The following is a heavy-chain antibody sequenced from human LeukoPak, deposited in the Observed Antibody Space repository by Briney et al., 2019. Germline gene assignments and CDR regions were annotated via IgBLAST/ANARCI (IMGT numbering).Heavy chain of an antibody. CDR1: GFTFSSYA. J-gene: IGHJ6*02. Sequence: GGSLRLSCAASGFTFSSYAMNWVRQAPGKGLEWVSGISGNGDTTYYADSVKGRFTISRDNSKNTLYLQMNSLRAEDAAVYYCAKRSRRLTIVRGVPREDVWGQGTTVTVSS. CDR3: AKRSRRLTIVRGVPREDV. D-gene: IGHD3-10*01. CDR2: ISGNGDTT. V-gene: IGHV3-23*01.